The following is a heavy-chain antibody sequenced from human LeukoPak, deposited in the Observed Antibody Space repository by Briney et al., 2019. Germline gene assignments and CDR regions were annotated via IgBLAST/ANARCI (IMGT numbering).Heavy chain of an antibody. D-gene: IGHD1-26*01. CDR2: IYYSGST. CDR1: GGSISSSSYY. J-gene: IGHJ4*02. Sequence: SETLSLTCTVSGGSISSSSYYWGWIRQPPGKGLEWIGSIYYSGSTYYNPSLKSRVTISVDTSKNQFSLKLSSVTAADTAVYCCARALWELYDYWGQGTLVTVSS. CDR3: ARALWELYDY. V-gene: IGHV4-39*07.